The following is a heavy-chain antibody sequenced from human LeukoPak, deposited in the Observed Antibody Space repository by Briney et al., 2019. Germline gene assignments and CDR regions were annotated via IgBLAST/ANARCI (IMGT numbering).Heavy chain of an antibody. V-gene: IGHV4-34*01. D-gene: IGHD5-12*01. CDR2: INDSGNT. J-gene: IGHJ4*02. CDR1: GGPFSGYY. CDR3: ARGLGDSGYDFLVY. Sequence: PSETLSLTCAVYGGPFSGYYWNWIRQPPGKGLEWIGEINDSGNTNYNPSLKSRVTLSVDTTKNQFSLKLSPVTAADSAIYYCARGLGDSGYDFLVYWGQGSLVTVSS.